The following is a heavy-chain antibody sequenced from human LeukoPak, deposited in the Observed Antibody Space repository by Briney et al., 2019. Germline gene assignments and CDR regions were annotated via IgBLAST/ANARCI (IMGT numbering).Heavy chain of an antibody. CDR3: ARPGYSSGWPYYYYYYGMDV. V-gene: IGHV3-7*01. Sequence: GGSLRLSCAASGFTFSSYWMSWVRQAPGKGLEWVANIKQDGNEKYYVDSVKGRFTISRDNAKNSLYLQMNSLRAEDTAVYYCARPGYSSGWPYYYYYYGMDVWGQGTTVTVFS. J-gene: IGHJ6*02. CDR2: IKQDGNEK. D-gene: IGHD6-19*01. CDR1: GFTFSSYW.